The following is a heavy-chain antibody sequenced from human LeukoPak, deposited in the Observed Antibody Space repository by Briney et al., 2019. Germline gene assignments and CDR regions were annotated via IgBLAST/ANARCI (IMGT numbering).Heavy chain of an antibody. J-gene: IGHJ6*02. Sequence: GSVKVSCKASGYTFTGYGISWVRQAPGQGLEWMGWISAYNGNTNYAQKLQGRVTMTTDTSTSTAYMELRSLRSDDTAVYYCARGSTETLGRPEYYGMDVWGQGTTVTVAS. CDR1: GYTFTGYG. CDR3: ARGSTETLGRPEYYGMDV. CDR2: ISAYNGNT. V-gene: IGHV1-18*01. D-gene: IGHD4-17*01.